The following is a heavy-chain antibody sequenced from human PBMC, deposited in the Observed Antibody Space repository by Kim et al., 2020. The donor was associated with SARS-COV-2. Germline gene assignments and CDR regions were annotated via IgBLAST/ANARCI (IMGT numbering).Heavy chain of an antibody. Sequence: GGSLRLSCAASGFTFSSYWMHWVRQAPGKGLVWVSRINSDGSSTSYADSVKGRFTISRDNAKNTLYLQMNSLRAEDTAVYYCARVGDGGYDYDPRHDYWGQGTLVTVSS. CDR1: GFTFSSYW. CDR3: ARVGDGGYDYDPRHDY. CDR2: INSDGSST. D-gene: IGHD5-12*01. J-gene: IGHJ4*02. V-gene: IGHV3-74*01.